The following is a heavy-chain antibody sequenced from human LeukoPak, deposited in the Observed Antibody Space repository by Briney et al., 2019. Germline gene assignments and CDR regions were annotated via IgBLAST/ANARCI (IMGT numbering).Heavy chain of an antibody. CDR1: GFTFSTYA. CDR2: ISGSGGSP. Sequence: PGGSLRLSCAASGFTFSTYAMSWVRQAPGKGLEWVSVISGSGGSPYYADSVKGRFTISRDNSKNTLYLQMNGLRAEDMGVYYCAKGGSVTAPDDAFDIWGQGTMVTVPS. D-gene: IGHD5/OR15-5a*01. V-gene: IGHV3-23*01. CDR3: AKGGSVTAPDDAFDI. J-gene: IGHJ3*02.